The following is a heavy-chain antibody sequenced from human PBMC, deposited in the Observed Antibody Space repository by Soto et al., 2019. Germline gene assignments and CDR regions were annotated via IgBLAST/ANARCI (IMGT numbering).Heavy chain of an antibody. CDR3: ARDDDYEANAFDY. D-gene: IGHD3-22*01. V-gene: IGHV3-33*01. CDR1: GFTFSRYG. J-gene: IGHJ4*02. Sequence: AGGSLRLSCAASGFTFSRYGMHWVRQAPGKGLEWVALIWNDGIRKVYVDSVKGRFTISRDNSKNTLDLQMNSLRAEDTAVYYCARDDDYEANAFDYWGPGTLVTAPQ. CDR2: IWNDGIRK.